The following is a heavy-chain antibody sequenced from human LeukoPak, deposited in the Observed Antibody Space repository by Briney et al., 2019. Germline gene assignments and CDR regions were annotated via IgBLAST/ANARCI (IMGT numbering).Heavy chain of an antibody. Sequence: SETLSLTCTVSGGSISSRSYYWGWIRQPPGKGLEWIGSIYYSGSTYYNPSLKSRVTISVDTSKNQFSLKLSSVTAADTAVYYGARGAEWELVDYWGQGTPVTVSS. CDR2: IYYSGST. D-gene: IGHD1-26*01. J-gene: IGHJ4*02. V-gene: IGHV4-39*07. CDR1: GGSISSRSYY. CDR3: ARGAEWELVDY.